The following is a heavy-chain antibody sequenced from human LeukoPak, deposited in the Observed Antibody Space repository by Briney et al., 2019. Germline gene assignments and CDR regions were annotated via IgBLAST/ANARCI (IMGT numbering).Heavy chain of an antibody. CDR1: GGSISNYY. J-gene: IGHJ4*02. CDR3: ARYCSSAKCLDN. CDR2: IYYSGKN. Sequence: KASETLSLTCTVSGGSISNYYWTWIRQPPGKGLEWIGYIYYSGKNNYNPSLKSRVTISVDTSKKQFSLKLSSVTAADTAVYYCARYCSSAKCLDNWGQGTLVTVSS. V-gene: IGHV4-59*01. D-gene: IGHD2-2*01.